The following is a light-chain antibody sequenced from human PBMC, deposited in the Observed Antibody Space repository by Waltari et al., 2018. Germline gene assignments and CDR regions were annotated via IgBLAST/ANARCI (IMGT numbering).Light chain of an antibody. V-gene: IGKV3-15*01. CDR1: QSVSFN. CDR2: GAS. Sequence: EIVMTQSPATLSVSPEEGATLSCRASQSVSFNLAWYQQKPGQAPRLLIYGASTRATGIPARFSGSGSGTEFTLTISSLQSEDFAVYYCQQYNNWLADFGQGTRLEIK. CDR3: QQYNNWLAD. J-gene: IGKJ5*01.